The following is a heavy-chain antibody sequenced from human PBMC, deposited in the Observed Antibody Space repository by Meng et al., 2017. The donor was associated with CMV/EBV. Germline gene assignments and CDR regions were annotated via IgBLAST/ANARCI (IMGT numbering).Heavy chain of an antibody. CDR3: ARDKTGVVGLFDY. CDR1: GFTFSSYS. J-gene: IGHJ4*02. CDR2: ISSSSSYI. V-gene: IGHV3-21*01. Sequence: GESLKISCAASGFTFSSYSMNWVRQAPGKGLEWVSSISSSSSYIYYADSVKGRFTISRDNAKNSLYLQMNSLRAEDTAVYYCARDKTGVVGLFDYWGQGTLVTVS. D-gene: IGHD2-15*01.